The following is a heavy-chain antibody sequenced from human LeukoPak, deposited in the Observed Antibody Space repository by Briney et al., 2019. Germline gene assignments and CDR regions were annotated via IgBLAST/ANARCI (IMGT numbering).Heavy chain of an antibody. J-gene: IGHJ5*02. CDR3: ARSKLTTVTTLVRWFDP. D-gene: IGHD4-17*01. V-gene: IGHV1-18*01. CDR2: ISAYNGNT. Sequence: GASVKVSCKASGYTFTSYGISWVRQAPGQGLEWMGWISAYNGNTNYAQKLQGRVTMTTVTSTSTAYMELRSLRSDDTAVYYCARSKLTTVTTLVRWFDPWGQGTLVTVSS. CDR1: GYTFTSYG.